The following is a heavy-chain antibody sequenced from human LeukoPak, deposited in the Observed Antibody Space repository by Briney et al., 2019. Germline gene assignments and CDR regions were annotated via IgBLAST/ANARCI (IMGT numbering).Heavy chain of an antibody. Sequence: PGGSLRLSCAASGFTVSSNYMSWVRQAPGKGLEWVSVIYSGGSTYYADSVKGRFTISRDNSKNTLYLQMNSLRAEDTAVYYCARDLGSDSSGYVAFDIWGQGTMVTVSS. V-gene: IGHV3-53*01. J-gene: IGHJ3*02. D-gene: IGHD3-22*01. CDR2: IYSGGST. CDR3: ARDLGSDSSGYVAFDI. CDR1: GFTVSSNY.